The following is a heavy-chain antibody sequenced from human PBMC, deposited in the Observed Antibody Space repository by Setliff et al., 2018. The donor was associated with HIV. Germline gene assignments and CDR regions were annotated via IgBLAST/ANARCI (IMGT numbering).Heavy chain of an antibody. CDR1: AYSFTTFW. Sequence: GESLKISCKGSAYSFTTFWIAWVRQMPGKGLEWMGIIYPGDSDNTYSPSFQGQVTIPVDKSISTAYLQWSSLKASDSAMYYCARQTVHTTHSLDFGSPNRDYYYGMDVWGQGTTVTVSS. J-gene: IGHJ6*02. CDR3: ARQTVHTTHSLDFGSPNRDYYYGMDV. D-gene: IGHD1-1*01. V-gene: IGHV5-51*01. CDR2: IYPGDSDN.